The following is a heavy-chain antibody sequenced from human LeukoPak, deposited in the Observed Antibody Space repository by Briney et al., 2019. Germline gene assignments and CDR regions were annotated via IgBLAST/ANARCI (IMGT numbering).Heavy chain of an antibody. CDR3: ARYYDRSGYHQAFHN. D-gene: IGHD3-22*01. Sequence: PSETLSLTCTVSGGSVSSGDYYWSWLRQHPGKGLEWIGYIYHSVGTYYNPSLQSRITISVDTSKNQFSLKLSSVTAADTAVYYCARYYDRSGYHQAFHNWGQATLVT. CDR1: GGSVSSGDYY. V-gene: IGHV4-31*03. CDR2: IYHSVGT. J-gene: IGHJ1*01.